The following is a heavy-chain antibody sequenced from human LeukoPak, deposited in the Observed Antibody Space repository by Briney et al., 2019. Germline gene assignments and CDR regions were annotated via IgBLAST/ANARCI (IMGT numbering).Heavy chain of an antibody. CDR2: IYTSGTT. CDR3: ARAPTGTGGWNWFDP. CDR1: GGSMSSYY. J-gene: IGHJ5*02. Sequence: PSETLSLTCTVSGGSMSSYYWSWIPQPAGKGLELIGRIYTSGTTNYNPSLKSRVTMSVDTSKNQFSLKLSSVTAADTAVYYCARAPTGTGGWNWFDPWGQGTLVTASS. V-gene: IGHV4-4*07. D-gene: IGHD1-7*01.